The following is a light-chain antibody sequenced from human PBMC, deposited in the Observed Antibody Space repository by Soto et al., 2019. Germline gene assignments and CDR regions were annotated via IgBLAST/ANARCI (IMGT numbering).Light chain of an antibody. V-gene: IGLV2-14*01. J-gene: IGLJ3*02. CDR1: SSDVGAYNY. CDR3: TSYTSSSSWV. Sequence: QSALTQPASVSGSPGQSITISCTGTSSDVGAYNYVSWYQQHPDKAPKLMIYEVSNRPSGLSNRFSGSKSGNTASLTISGLQAEDEADYYCTSYTSSSSWVFSGGTKVTVL. CDR2: EVS.